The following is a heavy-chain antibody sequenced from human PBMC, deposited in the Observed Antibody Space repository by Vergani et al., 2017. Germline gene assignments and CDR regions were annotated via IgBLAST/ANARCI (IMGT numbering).Heavy chain of an antibody. Sequence: QVHLVESEGGVVQPGRSLTLSCVASGFTFSSHGMHWVRQAPGKGLEWVAVIWYDGSNKYYGDSVKGRFTISRDNSKNTLYLQMNSLGVEDTAGYYCARWGNEKRRDSWGQETLVTVSS. CDR2: IWYDGSNK. CDR3: ARWGNEKRRDS. V-gene: IGHV3-33*01. CDR1: GFTFSSHG. J-gene: IGHJ4*02. D-gene: IGHD1-1*01.